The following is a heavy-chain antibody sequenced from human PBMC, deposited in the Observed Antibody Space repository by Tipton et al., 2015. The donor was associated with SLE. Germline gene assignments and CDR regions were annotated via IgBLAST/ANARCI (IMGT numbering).Heavy chain of an antibody. Sequence: GLVKPSETLSLICTVSGGSINSGGHYWSWIRQHPGKGLEWIGYIYHSGNTYYNPSLKSRLTISVDTSKNQFSLKLSPVTAADTAVYYCATSDYGDYRESTFNIWGQGTMVTVSS. V-gene: IGHV4-31*03. D-gene: IGHD4-17*01. CDR1: GGSINSGGHY. J-gene: IGHJ3*02. CDR2: IYHSGNT. CDR3: ATSDYGDYRESTFNI.